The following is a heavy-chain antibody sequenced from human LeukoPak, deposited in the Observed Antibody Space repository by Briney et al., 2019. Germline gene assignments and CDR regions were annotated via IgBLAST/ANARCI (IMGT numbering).Heavy chain of an antibody. CDR2: IGSDGGST. J-gene: IGHJ4*02. CDR1: GFTFGYYW. D-gene: IGHD2-2*01. Sequence: GGSLRLSCAASGFTFGYYWMLWLRQTPGKGLVSVARIGSDGGSTRYADSVKGRFTISRDNAKNTLYLQLNSLSADDTGIYYCARDDTNGIDYWGQGTLVTVSS. CDR3: ARDDTNGIDY. V-gene: IGHV3-74*01.